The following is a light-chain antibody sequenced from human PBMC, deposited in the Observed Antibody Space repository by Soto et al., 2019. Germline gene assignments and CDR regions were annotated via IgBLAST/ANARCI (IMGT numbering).Light chain of an antibody. Sequence: SALTQPASVSGSPGQSITISCTGTSSDVGGYDYVSWYQHHPGKAPKLTIYEVSNRPSGVSNRFSGSKSGNTASLTISGLQAEDEAEYYCSSYTSSSTDVFGTGTKVTAL. CDR1: SSDVGGYDY. V-gene: IGLV2-14*01. J-gene: IGLJ1*01. CDR2: EVS. CDR3: SSYTSSSTDV.